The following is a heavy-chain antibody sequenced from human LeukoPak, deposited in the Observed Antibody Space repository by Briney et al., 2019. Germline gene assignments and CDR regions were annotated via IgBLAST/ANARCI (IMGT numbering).Heavy chain of an antibody. CDR3: ARDLVVAATFDAFDI. V-gene: IGHV3-7*01. CDR1: GFTFSSYW. CDR2: IKQDGSEK. D-gene: IGHD2-15*01. J-gene: IGHJ3*02. Sequence: GGSLRLSCAASGFTFSSYWMSWVRQAPGKGLEWVANIKQDGSEKYYVDSVKGRFTISRDNAKNSLYLQMNSLRAEDTAVYYCARDLVVAATFDAFDIWGQGTMVTVSS.